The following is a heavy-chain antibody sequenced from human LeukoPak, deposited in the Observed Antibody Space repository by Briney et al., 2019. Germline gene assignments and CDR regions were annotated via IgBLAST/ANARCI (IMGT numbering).Heavy chain of an antibody. CDR3: ARRNAMDV. CDR2: INRDGSER. CDR1: GFTFSNYW. V-gene: IGHV3-7*03. J-gene: IGHJ6*02. Sequence: HPGRSLRLSCAASGFTFSNYWMTWVRQAPGKGLEWVANINRDGSERYYVDSVKGRFTISRDDAMSSLYLQMNSLRAEDTAVYYCARRNAMDVWGQGTTVIVFS.